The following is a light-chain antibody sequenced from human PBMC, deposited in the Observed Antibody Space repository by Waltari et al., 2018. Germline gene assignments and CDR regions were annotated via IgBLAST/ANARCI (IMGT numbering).Light chain of an antibody. J-gene: IGKJ2*01. CDR2: AAS. V-gene: IGKV1-8*01. CDR1: QGISSY. CDR3: QQYYSYPGT. Sequence: AIRMTQSPSSFSASTGDRVTITCRASQGISSYLAWYQQKPGKAPKLLIYAASTVQSGVPSRFSGSGSGTDFTLTISCLQSEDFATYYCQQYYSYPGTFGQGTKLEIK.